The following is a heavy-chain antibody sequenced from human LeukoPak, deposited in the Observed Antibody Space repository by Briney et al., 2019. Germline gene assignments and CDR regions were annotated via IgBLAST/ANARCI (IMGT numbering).Heavy chain of an antibody. CDR3: ASVTLGYFQH. CDR1: GGSISSYY. D-gene: IGHD3-16*01. CDR2: IYYSGST. V-gene: IGHV4-59*01. J-gene: IGHJ1*01. Sequence: SETLSLTCTVSGGSISSYYWSWIRQTPGKGLEWIGYIYYSGSTNYNPSLKSRVTISVDTSKNQFSLKLSSVTAADTAVYYCASVTLGYFQHWGQGTLVTVSS.